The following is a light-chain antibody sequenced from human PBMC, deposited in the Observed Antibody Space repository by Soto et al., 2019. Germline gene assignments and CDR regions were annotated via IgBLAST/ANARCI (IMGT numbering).Light chain of an antibody. V-gene: IGKV3-15*01. CDR3: QQRSNWPPPLT. J-gene: IGKJ4*01. CDR2: GAS. CDR1: QSVSSN. Sequence: EIELTHSQATLSVSPADGAYLXWRACQSVSSNLAWYQQKPGQAPRLLIYGASTRATGIPARFSGSGSGTEFTLTISSLQSEDFAVYYCQQRSNWPPPLTFGGGTKVDTK.